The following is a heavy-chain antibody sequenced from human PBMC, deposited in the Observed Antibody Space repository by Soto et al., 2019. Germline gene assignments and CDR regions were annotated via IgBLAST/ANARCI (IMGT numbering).Heavy chain of an antibody. V-gene: IGHV1-8*01. D-gene: IGHD3-9*01. J-gene: IGHJ5*02. CDR3: ASDMSTT. Sequence: QVPLVQSGAEVKKPGASVKVSCKASGYTFTSHDINWMRQATGQGLEWMGWMNPNSGHTNYAQKFQGRVTMTRDTSISTAYMELTNLRYEDTAICYCASDMSTTWGQGTLVTVSS. CDR2: MNPNSGHT. CDR1: GYTFTSHD.